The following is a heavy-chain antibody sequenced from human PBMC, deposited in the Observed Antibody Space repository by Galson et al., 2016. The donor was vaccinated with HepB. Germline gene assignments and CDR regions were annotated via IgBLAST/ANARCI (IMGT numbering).Heavy chain of an antibody. Sequence: SLRLSCAASGFTFSSYAMSWVRQAPGKGLEWVAVIRNSGGSTYYADSVKGRFTISRDNSMKTLYLQMNSLRAEDTAVYYCAKIGQRSPHSDSWGQGTLVTVSS. CDR2: IRNSGGST. CDR1: GFTFSSYA. CDR3: AKIGQRSPHSDS. J-gene: IGHJ4*02. V-gene: IGHV3-23*01.